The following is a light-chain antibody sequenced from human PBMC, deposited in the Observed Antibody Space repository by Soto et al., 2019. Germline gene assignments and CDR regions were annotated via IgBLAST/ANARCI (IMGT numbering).Light chain of an antibody. J-gene: IGKJ5*01. CDR1: QSVSSN. CDR2: GAS. Sequence: EVVLTQSPATLSLSPGERATLSCRASQSVSSNLAWYQQRPGQAPRLLIHGASNRATGIPTRFSGSGSGTDFTLTISSLEAEDSAAYYCQQRTGWPITFGQGTRLEIK. CDR3: QQRTGWPIT. V-gene: IGKV3-11*01.